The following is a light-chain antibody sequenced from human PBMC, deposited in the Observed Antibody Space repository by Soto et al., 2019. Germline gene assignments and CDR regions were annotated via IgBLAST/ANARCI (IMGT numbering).Light chain of an antibody. Sequence: QSALTQPPSASGSPGQSVTISCTGSSSDVGGYNCVSWFQQHPGKAPKLMIFEDIKRPSGVPDRFSASKSGNTASLTVSGLQAEDEADYYCSSYAGSDNLIFGGGTKLTVL. CDR1: SSDVGGYNC. CDR3: SSYAGSDNLI. V-gene: IGLV2-8*01. J-gene: IGLJ2*01. CDR2: EDI.